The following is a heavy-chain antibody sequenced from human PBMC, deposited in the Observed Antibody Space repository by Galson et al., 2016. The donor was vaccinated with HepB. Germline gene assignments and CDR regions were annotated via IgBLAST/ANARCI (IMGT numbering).Heavy chain of an antibody. Sequence: SETLSLTCSVSGYSISSGYYWGWIRQAPGKGLEWIGSIYRSGTTYYNLSLKTRLTISVDTSKNQFSLRLTSVTAAETAVYYCARESPSNDVSDRGVFDIWGQGTMVTVSS. CDR3: ARESPSNDVSDRGVFDI. J-gene: IGHJ3*02. V-gene: IGHV4-38-2*02. CDR1: GYSISSGYY. CDR2: IYRSGTT. D-gene: IGHD2-8*01.